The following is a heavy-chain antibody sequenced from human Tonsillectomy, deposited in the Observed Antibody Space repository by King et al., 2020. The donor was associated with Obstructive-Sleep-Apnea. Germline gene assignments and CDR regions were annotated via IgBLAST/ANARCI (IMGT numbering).Heavy chain of an antibody. D-gene: IGHD3-10*01. CDR2: ISSSGSYT. CDR3: ARGLSVDGSGPKAFDI. V-gene: IGHV3-21*01. Sequence: VQLVESGGGLVKPGGSLRLSCAASGFTFSSYSMNWVRQAPGKGLEWVSSISSSGSYTYYADSVKGRFTISRDHAKNSPYLQMNSLRAEDTAVYYCARGLSVDGSGPKAFDIWGQGTMVTVSS. J-gene: IGHJ3*02. CDR1: GFTFSSYS.